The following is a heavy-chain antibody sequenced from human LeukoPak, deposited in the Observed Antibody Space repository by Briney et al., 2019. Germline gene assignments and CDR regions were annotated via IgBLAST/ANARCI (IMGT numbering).Heavy chain of an antibody. V-gene: IGHV1-2*02. CDR3: ARVPPGALRWEVPSYFDY. J-gene: IGHJ4*02. D-gene: IGHD4-23*01. CDR1: GYTFTGYY. Sequence: PGGSLRLSCAASGYTFTGYYMHWVRQAPGQGLEWMGWINPNSGGTNYAQKFQGRVTMTRDTSISTAYMELSRLRTDDTAVYYCARVPPGALRWEVPSYFDYWGQGTLVTVSS. CDR2: INPNSGGT.